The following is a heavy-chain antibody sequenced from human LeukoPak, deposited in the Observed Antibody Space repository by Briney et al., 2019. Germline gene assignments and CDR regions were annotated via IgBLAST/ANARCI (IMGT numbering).Heavy chain of an antibody. CDR2: IYSGGST. V-gene: IGHV3-53*01. CDR3: ARVPQAAGSGSSGARIYYYYYYMDV. J-gene: IGHJ6*03. CDR1: GFTVSSNY. Sequence: GGSLRLSCAASGFTVSSNYMSWVRQAPGKGLEWVSVIYSGGSTYYANSVKGRFTISRDNSKNTLYLQMNSLRAEDTAVYYCARVPQAAGSGSSGARIYYYYYYMDVWGKGTTVTVSS. D-gene: IGHD3-10*01.